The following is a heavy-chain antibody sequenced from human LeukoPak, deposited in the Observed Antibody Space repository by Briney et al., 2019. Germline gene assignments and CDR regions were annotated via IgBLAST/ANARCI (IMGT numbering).Heavy chain of an antibody. CDR3: ARDVAVFPDFYYYMDV. D-gene: IGHD2-21*01. J-gene: IGHJ6*03. CDR1: GYTFTNNY. Sequence: GASVKVSCKASGYTFTNNYMHWVRQAPGQGLEWMGIVNPSGGGTTYAQKFQGRVAMTRDVSTSTVYMELSGLRSEDTAVYYCARDVAVFPDFYYYMDVWGKGTTVTVSS. V-gene: IGHV1-46*01. CDR2: VNPSGGGT.